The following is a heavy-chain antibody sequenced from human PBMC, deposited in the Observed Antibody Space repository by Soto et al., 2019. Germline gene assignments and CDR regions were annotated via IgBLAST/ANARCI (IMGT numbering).Heavy chain of an antibody. CDR2: IYYSGST. D-gene: IGHD1-7*01. J-gene: IGHJ4*02. CDR1: GGSISTSSYH. V-gene: IGHV4-39*07. CDR3: ARDLDNWNYGPQLWY. Sequence: SETLSLTCTVSGGSISTSSYHWAWIRQPPGKGLEWIASIYYSGSTYYNPSLKSRATISVDTSKNQFSLKLSSVTAADTAVYYCARDLDNWNYGPQLWYWGQGTLVTVSS.